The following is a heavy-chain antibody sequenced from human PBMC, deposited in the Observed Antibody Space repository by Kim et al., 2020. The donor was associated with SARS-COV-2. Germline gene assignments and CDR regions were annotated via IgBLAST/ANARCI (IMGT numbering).Heavy chain of an antibody. J-gene: IGHJ4*02. V-gene: IGHV3-30*02. D-gene: IGHD1-1*01. CDR3: AKELGEVWNYFDY. Sequence: AASGKGRFTIARANSKNTLYLQMNSLRAEDTAVHYCAKELGEVWNYFDYWGQGTLVTVSS.